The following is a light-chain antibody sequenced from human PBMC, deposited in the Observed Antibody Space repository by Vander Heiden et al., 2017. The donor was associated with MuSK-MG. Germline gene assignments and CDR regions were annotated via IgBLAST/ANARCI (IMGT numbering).Light chain of an antibody. CDR3: SSYAGSNNVV. Sequence: QSALTQPPSASGSPGQSVTISCTGTSSDVGGYNYVSWYQQPPANAPILMIYEVSKRPSGVPDRFSGSKSGNTASLTVSGLQAEEDADYYCSSYAGSNNVVFGGGTKLTVL. V-gene: IGLV2-8*01. J-gene: IGLJ2*01. CDR1: SSDVGGYNY. CDR2: EVS.